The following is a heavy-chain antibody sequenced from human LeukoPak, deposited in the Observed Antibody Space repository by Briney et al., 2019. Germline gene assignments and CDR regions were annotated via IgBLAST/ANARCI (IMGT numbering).Heavy chain of an antibody. Sequence: PSETLSLTCAVYGGSFSGYYWSWIRQPPGKGLEWIGEINHSGSTNYNPSLKSRVTIPVDTSKNQFSLKLGSVTAADTAVYYCARDEVAVIPGPGAFDIWGQGTMVTVSS. J-gene: IGHJ3*02. CDR3: ARDEVAVIPGPGAFDI. CDR1: GGSFSGYY. CDR2: INHSGST. V-gene: IGHV4-34*01. D-gene: IGHD3-22*01.